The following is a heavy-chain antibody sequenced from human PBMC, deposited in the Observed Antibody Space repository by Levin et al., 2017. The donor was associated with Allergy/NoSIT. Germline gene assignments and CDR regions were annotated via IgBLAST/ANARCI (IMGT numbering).Heavy chain of an antibody. Sequence: GESLKISCAVSRFAFSSYAMHWVRQAPGKGLEWVADISDDGSKKYYADSVKGRFTISRDNFKNTLFLQMNSLRVEDTAVYYCAKVRRELVIATDAFDVWGPGTLVTVSS. CDR2: ISDDGSKK. D-gene: IGHD3-9*01. CDR1: RFAFSSYA. J-gene: IGHJ3*01. CDR3: AKVRRELVIATDAFDV. V-gene: IGHV3-30*18.